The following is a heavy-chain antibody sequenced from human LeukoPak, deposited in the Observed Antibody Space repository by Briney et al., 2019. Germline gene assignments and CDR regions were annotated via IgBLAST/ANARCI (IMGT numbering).Heavy chain of an antibody. CDR2: ISTISTIT. J-gene: IGHJ1*01. Sequence: GGSLRLSCAASGSSFSDYYMSWIRQAPGKGLEWISYISTISTITYNADSAKGRFTVSRDNAKNSLYLQMDSLRAEDTAVYYCARGSDGRGYPVFQYWGQGALVTVSS. V-gene: IGHV3-11*01. CDR1: GSSFSDYY. CDR3: ARGSDGRGYPVFQY. D-gene: IGHD3-22*01.